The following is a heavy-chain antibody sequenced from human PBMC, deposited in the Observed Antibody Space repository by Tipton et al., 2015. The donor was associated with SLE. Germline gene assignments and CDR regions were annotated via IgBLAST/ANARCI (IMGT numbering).Heavy chain of an antibody. D-gene: IGHD3-22*01. CDR2: IYYSGST. J-gene: IGHJ4*02. CDR1: GGSISSYY. Sequence: TLSLTCTVSGGSISSYYWSWIRQPPGRGLEWIGYIYYSGSTNYNPSLKSRVTISVDTSKNQFSLKLSSVTAADTAVYYCARHPDDYYDSSGYDYWGQGTLVTVSS. CDR3: ARHPDDYYDSSGYDY. V-gene: IGHV4-59*08.